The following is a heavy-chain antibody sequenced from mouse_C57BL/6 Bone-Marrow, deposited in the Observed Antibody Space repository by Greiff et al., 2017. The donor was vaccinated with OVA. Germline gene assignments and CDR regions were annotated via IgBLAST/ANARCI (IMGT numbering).Heavy chain of an antibody. CDR2: LDPSDSYT. D-gene: IGHD2-4*01. Sequence: VQLQQSGAELVMPGASVKLSCKASGYTFTSYWMHWVKQRPGQGLEWIGELDPSDSYTNYNQKFKGKSTLTVDKSSSTAYMQLSSLTSEDSAVYYCARADDYAWFAYWGQGTLVTVSA. J-gene: IGHJ3*01. CDR1: GYTFTSYW. CDR3: ARADDYAWFAY. V-gene: IGHV1-69*01.